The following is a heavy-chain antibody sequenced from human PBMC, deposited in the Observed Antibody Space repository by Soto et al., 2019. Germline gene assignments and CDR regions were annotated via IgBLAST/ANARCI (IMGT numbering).Heavy chain of an antibody. CDR2: IYGGGTT. CDR1: GFTVSSKY. V-gene: IGHV3-53*01. D-gene: IGHD6-19*01. Sequence: EVQLVESGGGLIQPGGSLRLSCAASGFTVSSKYMTWVRESPGKGLEWVAIIYGGGTTYYADSVKCRFTISRDNSKNTLYLKMNSLRADDTAVYYCVQTTGWPGLDFWGQGTLVTVSS. CDR3: VQTTGWPGLDF. J-gene: IGHJ4*02.